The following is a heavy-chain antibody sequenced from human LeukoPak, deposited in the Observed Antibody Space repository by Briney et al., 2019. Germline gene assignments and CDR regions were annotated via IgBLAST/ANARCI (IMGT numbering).Heavy chain of an antibody. D-gene: IGHD2-21*02. CDR3: VRDKWDVTGSPLGY. CDR2: IYSGGST. Sequence: PGGSLRLSCAASGFTVSSNYMSWVRQAPGKGLEWVSVIYSGGSTYYADSVKGRFTISRDNSKNTLYLQMNSLRAEDTAVYYCVRDKWDVTGSPLGYWGKGTLVTVSS. J-gene: IGHJ4*02. V-gene: IGHV3-53*01. CDR1: GFTVSSNY.